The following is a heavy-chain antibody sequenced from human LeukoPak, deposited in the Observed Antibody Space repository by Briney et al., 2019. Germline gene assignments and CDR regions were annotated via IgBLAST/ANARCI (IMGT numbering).Heavy chain of an antibody. CDR1: GGSISPYY. Sequence: PSETLSLTCTVSGGSISPYYWTWIRLPPGKGVQWIGYVYYTGTTTYNPSLHSRLAISVDTSKNQISLNLGFVTAADTAVYYCARTSRHYFGSGTKLTPWPADMDVWGQGTTVTVSS. D-gene: IGHD3-10*01. V-gene: IGHV4-59*01. CDR3: ARTSRHYFGSGTKLTPWPADMDV. J-gene: IGHJ6*02. CDR2: VYYTGTT.